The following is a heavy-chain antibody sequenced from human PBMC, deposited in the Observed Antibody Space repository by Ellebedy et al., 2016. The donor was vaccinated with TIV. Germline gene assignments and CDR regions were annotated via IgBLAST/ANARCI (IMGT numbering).Heavy chain of an antibody. CDR1: GDSISSSSYF. CDR3: ARPLRSTVTTSIYFDY. D-gene: IGHD4-17*01. J-gene: IGHJ4*02. Sequence: SETLSLXXSVSGDSISSSSYFWGWIRQPPGKGLDWIGIIYYSGSTYYNPSLNSRVTISIDTSKNQFSLNLSSVTAAGTAVYYCARPLRSTVTTSIYFDYWGQGTLVTVSS. V-gene: IGHV4-39*01. CDR2: IYYSGST.